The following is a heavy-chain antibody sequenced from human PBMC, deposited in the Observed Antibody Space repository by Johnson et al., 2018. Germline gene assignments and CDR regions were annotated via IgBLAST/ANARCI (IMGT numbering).Heavy chain of an antibody. J-gene: IGHJ6*02. V-gene: IGHV4-61*02. D-gene: IGHD3-10*01. CDR1: GVSISRGTYY. CDR2: VYASGRT. Sequence: QVQLQESGPGLVKPSQTLSLTCTVSGVSISRGTYYWSWVRQPAGKGLEWIGRVYASGRTDYNPSLKSRITISVDTSKNRFSLKLSSVTAADTAVYYCARDPVIGILYGSGSDSLPKGYYYYGMDVCGQGTTVTVS. CDR3: ARDPVIGILYGSGSDSLPKGYYYYGMDV.